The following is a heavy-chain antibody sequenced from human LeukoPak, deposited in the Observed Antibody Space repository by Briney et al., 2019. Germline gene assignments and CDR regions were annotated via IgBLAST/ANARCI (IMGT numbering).Heavy chain of an antibody. CDR1: GLSFDSSG. Sequence: GGSLRLSCAASGLSFDSSGMHWVRQAPGKGLEYVSAISSNGGSTYYANSVKGRFTISRDNSKNTLYLQMGSLRAEDMAVYYCARGATTADAFDIWGQGTMVTVSS. J-gene: IGHJ3*02. CDR3: ARGATTADAFDI. D-gene: IGHD1-26*01. V-gene: IGHV3-64*01. CDR2: ISSNGGST.